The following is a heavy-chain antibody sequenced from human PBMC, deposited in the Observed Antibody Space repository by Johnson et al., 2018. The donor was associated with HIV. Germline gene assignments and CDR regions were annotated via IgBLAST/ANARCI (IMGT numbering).Heavy chain of an antibody. CDR2: IYSGDST. CDR1: GFTVSSNY. CDR3: AGGSWYSYGPQDAFDI. D-gene: IGHD5-18*01. V-gene: IGHV3-66*01. Sequence: VQLVESGGGVVRPGGSLRLSCAASGFTVSSNYMSWVRQAPGKGLEWVSVIYSGDSTYYADSVKGRFPISRDNSKNTLYLQMGSLRAEDMAVYYCAGGSWYSYGPQDAFDIWDQGTMVTVSS. J-gene: IGHJ3*02.